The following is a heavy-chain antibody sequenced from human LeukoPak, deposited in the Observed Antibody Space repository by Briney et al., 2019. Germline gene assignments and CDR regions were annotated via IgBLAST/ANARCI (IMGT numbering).Heavy chain of an antibody. V-gene: IGHV1-69*13. CDR2: IIPIFGTA. J-gene: IGHJ6*02. D-gene: IGHD3-3*01. CDR1: RGTFSSYG. Sequence: SVKVSCKASRGTFSSYGFSWVRQAPGQGLEWMGGIIPIFGTANYAQKFQGRVTITADESTSTAYMELSSLRSEDTAVYYCAREHYDFWSGYSSIRYGMDVWGQGTTVTVSS. CDR3: AREHYDFWSGYSSIRYGMDV.